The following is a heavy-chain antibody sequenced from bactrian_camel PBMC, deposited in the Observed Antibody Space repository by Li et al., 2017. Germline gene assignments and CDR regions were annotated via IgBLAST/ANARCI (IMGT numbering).Heavy chain of an antibody. J-gene: IGHJ4*01. CDR1: YTYSSHC. CDR3: AARRSFLSGGICHGLPPVAFDY. CDR2: IDSAVHT. D-gene: IGHD2*01. Sequence: VQLVESGGGSVQAGGSLRLTCIYTYTYSSHCMGWIRQAPGKEREGVASIDSAVHTVYAESVKGRFTVSKNNAKNSLYLQMNSLKPEDSAMYYWAARRSFLSGGICHGLPPVAFDYWGQGTQVTVS. V-gene: IGHV3S67*01.